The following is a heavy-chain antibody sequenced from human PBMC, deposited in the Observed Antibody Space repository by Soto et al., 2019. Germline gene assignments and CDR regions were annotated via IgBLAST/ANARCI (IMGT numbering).Heavy chain of an antibody. CDR3: ARGIPSSSRTSLVY. Sequence: QVQLLESGPGLVKPSETLSLICSVSGASLRDYYWTWIRQPPGKGLEWIGYIYYSGITNYNPSLEGRVTMSLDTSENQFSLRLTSVTAADTAMYYCARGIPSSSRTSLVYWGQGALVTVSS. J-gene: IGHJ4*02. CDR2: IYYSGIT. CDR1: GASLRDYY. D-gene: IGHD2-2*01. V-gene: IGHV4-59*01.